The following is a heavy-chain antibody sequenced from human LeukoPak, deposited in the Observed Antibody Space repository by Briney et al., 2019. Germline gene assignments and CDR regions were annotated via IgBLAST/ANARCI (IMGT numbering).Heavy chain of an antibody. CDR3: ARYCTFRTCSGTKFDS. CDR2: INQDESQK. D-gene: IGHD1-1*01. Sequence: GGSLRLSCAASGMTLSNYWMSWVRQAPGKGLEWVATINQDESQKYYVDSVKGRFTISRDNAKNSLYLQMHSLTAEDTALYYCARYCTFRTCSGTKFDSWGPGTLVTVSS. J-gene: IGHJ4*02. CDR1: GMTLSNYW. V-gene: IGHV3-7*03.